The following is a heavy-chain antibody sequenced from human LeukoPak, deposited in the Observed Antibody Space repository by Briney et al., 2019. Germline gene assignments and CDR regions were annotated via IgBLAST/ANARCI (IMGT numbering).Heavy chain of an antibody. V-gene: IGHV1-18*01. J-gene: IGHJ1*01. CDR2: ISLYDGNT. D-gene: IGHD3-22*01. CDR1: GYIFSSYD. Sequence: ASVKVSCKASGYIFSSYDITWVRQAPGQGLEWMGWISLYDGNTNYAQKIQGRVTMTTDTSTSTAYMELRSLRSDDTAVYYCAREDYYDSSGYYKNKEYFQHWGQGTLVTVSS. CDR3: AREDYYDSSGYYKNKEYFQH.